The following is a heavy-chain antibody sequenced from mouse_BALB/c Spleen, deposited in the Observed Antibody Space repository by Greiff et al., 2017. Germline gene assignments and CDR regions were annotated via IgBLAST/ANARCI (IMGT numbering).Heavy chain of an antibody. V-gene: IGHV5-6-5*01. Sequence: EVMLVESGGGLVKPGGSLKLSCAASGFTFSSYAMSWVRQTPEKRLEWVASISSGGSTYYPDSVKGRFTISRDNARNILYLQMSSLRSEDTAMYYCARGNRYYWYFDVWGAGTTVTVSS. CDR3: ARGNRYYWYFDV. J-gene: IGHJ1*01. D-gene: IGHD2-14*01. CDR1: GFTFSSYA. CDR2: ISSGGST.